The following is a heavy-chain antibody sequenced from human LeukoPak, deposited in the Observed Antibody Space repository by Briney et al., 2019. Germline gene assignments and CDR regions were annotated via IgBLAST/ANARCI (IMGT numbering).Heavy chain of an antibody. V-gene: IGHV3-30*02. CDR2: IRYDGSNK. J-gene: IGHJ4*02. D-gene: IGHD2-2*01. CDR3: AKVYCSSTSCPHYLDY. CDR1: GFTFSSYG. Sequence: SGGSLRLSCAASGFTFSSYGMHWVRQAPGKGLEWVAFIRYDGSNKYYADSVKGRFTISRDNSKNTLYLQMNSLRAEDTAVYYCAKVYCSSTSCPHYLDYWGQGTLVTVSS.